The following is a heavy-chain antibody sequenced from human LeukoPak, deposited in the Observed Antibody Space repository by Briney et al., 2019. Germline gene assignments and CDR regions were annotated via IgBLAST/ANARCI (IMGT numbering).Heavy chain of an antibody. CDR1: GFTFSSYE. CDR2: ISSGGSTT. Sequence: AGGSLRLSCAASGFTFSSYEMNWVRQAPGKGLEWLSYISSGGSTTYYADSVKGRFTISRDNAKNSLYLQMNSLRAEDTAVYYCASLGYGGYNTQPWGQGTLVTVSS. V-gene: IGHV3-48*03. CDR3: ASLGYGGYNTQP. J-gene: IGHJ5*02. D-gene: IGHD5-12*01.